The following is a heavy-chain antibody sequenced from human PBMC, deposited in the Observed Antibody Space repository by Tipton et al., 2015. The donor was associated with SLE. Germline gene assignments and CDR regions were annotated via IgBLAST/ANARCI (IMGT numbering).Heavy chain of an antibody. Sequence: LRLSCAASGFTFSNAWMSWVRQAPGKGLEWIGEINHSGSTNYNPSLKSRVTISVDTSKNQFSLKLSSVTAADTAVYYCARGLWGIAARPYYFDYWGQGTLVTVSS. CDR1: GFTFSNAW. J-gene: IGHJ4*02. D-gene: IGHD6-6*01. V-gene: IGHV4-34*01. CDR3: ARGLWGIAARPYYFDY. CDR2: INHSGST.